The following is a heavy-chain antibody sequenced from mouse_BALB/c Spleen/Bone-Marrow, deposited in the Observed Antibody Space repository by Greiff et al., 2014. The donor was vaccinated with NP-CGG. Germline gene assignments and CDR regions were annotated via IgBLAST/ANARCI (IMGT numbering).Heavy chain of an antibody. CDR3: ARVGDNRHFDV. V-gene: IGHV1-39*01. Sequence: VHVKQSGPELEKPGASVKISCKASGYSFTGYNMNWVKQSNGKSLEWIGNIDPYYGGTDYNQKFKGKATLTVDKSSSTAYTQLKSLTSEDSAVYYCARVGDNRHFDVWGAGTTVTVSS. D-gene: IGHD3-3*01. J-gene: IGHJ1*01. CDR2: IDPYYGGT. CDR1: GYSFTGYN.